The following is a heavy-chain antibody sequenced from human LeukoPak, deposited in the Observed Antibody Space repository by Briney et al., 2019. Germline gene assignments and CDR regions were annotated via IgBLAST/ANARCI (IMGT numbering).Heavy chain of an antibody. CDR2: FDPEDGET. CDR1: GYTLTELS. CDR3: ATGPKYYQLPLVVYYYYYMDV. Sequence: ASVKVSCKVSGYTLTELSMHWVRQAPGKGLEWMGGFDPEDGETIYAQKFQGRVTMTEDTSTDTAYMELSSLRSGDTAVYYCATGPKYYQLPLVVYYYYYMDVWGKGTTVTVSS. J-gene: IGHJ6*03. V-gene: IGHV1-24*01. D-gene: IGHD2-2*01.